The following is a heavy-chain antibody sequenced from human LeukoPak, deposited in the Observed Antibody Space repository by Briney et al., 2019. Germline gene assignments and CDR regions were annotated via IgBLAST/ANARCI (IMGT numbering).Heavy chain of an antibody. Sequence: GGSLRLSCAASGFTFSSYGMSWVRQAPGKGLEWVSAISGSGGSTYYADSVKGRFTISRDNSKNTLYLQMNSLRAEDTAVYYCAAAGTLGWFDPWGQGTLVTVSS. V-gene: IGHV3-23*01. CDR2: ISGSGGST. D-gene: IGHD6-13*01. CDR3: AAAGTLGWFDP. J-gene: IGHJ5*02. CDR1: GFTFSSYG.